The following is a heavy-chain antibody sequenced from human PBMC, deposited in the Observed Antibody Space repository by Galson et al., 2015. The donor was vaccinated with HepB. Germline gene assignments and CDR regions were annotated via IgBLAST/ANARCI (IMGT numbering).Heavy chain of an antibody. CDR1: GFTFSDHY. CDR3: ARIGRGTYDFDY. D-gene: IGHD3-16*01. CDR2: TRNRANSYTT. V-gene: IGHV3-72*01. J-gene: IGHJ4*02. Sequence: SLRLSCAASGFTFSDHYMDWVRQAAGKGLEWVGRTRNRANSYTTEYAASVKGRFTISRDESKDSLYLQMNSLKIEDTAVYYCARIGRGTYDFDYWGQGTPVTVSS.